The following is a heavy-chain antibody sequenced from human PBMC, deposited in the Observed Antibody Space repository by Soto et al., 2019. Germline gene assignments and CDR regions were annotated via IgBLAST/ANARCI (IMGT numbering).Heavy chain of an antibody. Sequence: GGSLRLSCGASGFTFSNYWMHWVRQAPGKGLVWVSRIKTDGSSTNYADSVKGRFTISRDNAKNTLYLQMDSLRAEDTAVYYCVRDGTFAYHDFWSGYSDWGQGTRVTVSS. J-gene: IGHJ4*02. CDR1: GFTFSNYW. V-gene: IGHV3-74*01. CDR2: IKTDGSST. D-gene: IGHD3-3*01. CDR3: VRDGTFAYHDFWSGYSD.